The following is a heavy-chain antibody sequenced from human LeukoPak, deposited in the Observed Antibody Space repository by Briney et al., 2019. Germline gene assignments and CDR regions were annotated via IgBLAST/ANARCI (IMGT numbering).Heavy chain of an antibody. CDR1: GFTVSSNY. Sequence: PGGSLRLSCAASGFTVSSNYMSWVRQAPGKGLEWVAFIRYDGSNKYYADSVRGRFTISRDNSKNSLYLQMNSLRTEDTAMYYCVKDAGTYYANFDYWGQGTLVTVSS. CDR3: VKDAGTYYANFDY. CDR2: IRYDGSNK. D-gene: IGHD3-22*01. J-gene: IGHJ4*02. V-gene: IGHV3-30*02.